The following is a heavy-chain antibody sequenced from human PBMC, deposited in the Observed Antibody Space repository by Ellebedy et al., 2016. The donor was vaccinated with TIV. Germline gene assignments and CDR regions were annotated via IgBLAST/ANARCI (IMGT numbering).Heavy chain of an antibody. CDR3: ARHRNYYGSQPEDYYGMDV. CDR2: VHHSGDT. CDR1: GGSISSSYSY. D-gene: IGHD3-10*01. J-gene: IGHJ6*02. Sequence: MPSETLSLTCTVSGGSISSSYSYWGWIRQPPGKGLEWIGSVHHSGDTYYSPSLKRRVTVSVDTYKKQFSLKVRFVTAADTAVYYCARHRNYYGSQPEDYYGMDVWGQGTTVTVSS. V-gene: IGHV4-39*01.